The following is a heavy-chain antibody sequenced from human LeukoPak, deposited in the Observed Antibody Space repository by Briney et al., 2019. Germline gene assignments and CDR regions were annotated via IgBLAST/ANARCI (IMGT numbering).Heavy chain of an antibody. V-gene: IGHV3-30*07. D-gene: IGHD3-16*01. Sequence: DSVKGRFTVSRDSAKSTLYLQIESLKVEDTAVYYCAREGLLTSSNNAFDVWGQGTMVTVSS. J-gene: IGHJ3*01. CDR3: AREGLLTSSNNAFDV.